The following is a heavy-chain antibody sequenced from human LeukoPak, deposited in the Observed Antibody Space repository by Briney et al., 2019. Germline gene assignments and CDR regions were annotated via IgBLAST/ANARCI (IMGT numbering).Heavy chain of an antibody. V-gene: IGHV3-11*04. Sequence: GGSLRLSCAASGFTFSDYYMTWIRQAPGKGLEWLSYMSSSGSTIYYADSVKGRFTISRDNAKKSLYLQMNSLRAEDTALYYCARDGSPYCSGGSCAFFSSWGQGTLVTVSS. D-gene: IGHD2-15*01. CDR3: ARDGSPYCSGGSCAFFSS. J-gene: IGHJ5*02. CDR2: MSSSGSTI. CDR1: GFTFSDYY.